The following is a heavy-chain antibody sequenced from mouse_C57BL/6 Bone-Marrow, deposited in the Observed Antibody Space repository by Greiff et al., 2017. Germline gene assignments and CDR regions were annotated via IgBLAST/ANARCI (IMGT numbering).Heavy chain of an antibody. Sequence: EVQLQQSGAELVKPGASVKLSCTASGFNIKDYYMHWVKQRTEQGLEWIGRIDPEDGETKYAPKFKGKATITADTSSNTAYLQLSSLTSEDTAVYYCAGGFYDGSNYYAMDYWGQGTSVTVSS. J-gene: IGHJ4*01. CDR3: AGGFYDGSNYYAMDY. CDR2: IDPEDGET. V-gene: IGHV14-2*01. D-gene: IGHD1-1*01. CDR1: GFNIKDYY.